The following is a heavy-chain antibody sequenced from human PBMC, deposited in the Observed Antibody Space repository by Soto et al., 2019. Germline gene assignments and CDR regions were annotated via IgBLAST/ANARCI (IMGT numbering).Heavy chain of an antibody. Sequence: SETLSLTCTVSGGSISSSSYYWGWIRQPPGKGLEWIGSIFYSGSTYYNPSLKSRVTISVDTSKNQFSLKLSSVTAADTAVYYCARHLTYCSAGSCYSDFPYYGMDVWGQGTTVTAP. V-gene: IGHV4-39*01. CDR1: GGSISSSSYY. CDR3: ARHLTYCSAGSCYSDFPYYGMDV. J-gene: IGHJ6*02. CDR2: IFYSGST. D-gene: IGHD2-15*01.